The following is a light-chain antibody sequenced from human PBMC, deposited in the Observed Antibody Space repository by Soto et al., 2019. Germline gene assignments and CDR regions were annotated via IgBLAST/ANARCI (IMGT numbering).Light chain of an antibody. J-gene: IGKJ5*01. CDR2: GAS. CDR3: QQYNNWPPIT. Sequence: EIVMTQSPATLSVSTGERATLSCRASQNVNSNLAWYQQNPGQAPTLLIYGASTRATGIPARFSGSGSGTEFSLTITSLQSEDFAVYYCQQYNNWPPITFGQGTRLEIK. V-gene: IGKV3-15*01. CDR1: QNVNSN.